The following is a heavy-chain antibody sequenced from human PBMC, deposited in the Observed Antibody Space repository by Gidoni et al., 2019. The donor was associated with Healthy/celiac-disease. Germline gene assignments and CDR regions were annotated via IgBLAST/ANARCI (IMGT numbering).Heavy chain of an antibody. CDR1: GGSISSSSYY. V-gene: IGHV4-39*01. CDR3: ASQVGYYYGSGSHNYYYYGMDV. J-gene: IGHJ6*02. D-gene: IGHD3-10*01. Sequence: QLQLQESGPGLVKPSETLSLTCTVSGGSISSSSYYWGWIRQPPGKGLEWIGSIYYSGSTYYNPSLKSRVTISVDTSKNQFSLKLSSVTAADTAVYYCASQVGYYYGSGSHNYYYYGMDVWGQGTTVTVSS. CDR2: IYYSGST.